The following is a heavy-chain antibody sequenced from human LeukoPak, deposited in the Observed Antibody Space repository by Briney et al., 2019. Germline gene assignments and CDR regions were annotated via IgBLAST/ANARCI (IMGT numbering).Heavy chain of an antibody. CDR3: ARDGYSGSYATYNWFDP. V-gene: IGHV1-2*02. J-gene: IGHJ5*02. Sequence: ASVKVSCKASGYTFTGYYMHWVRQAPGQGLEWMGWINPNSGGTNYAQKFQGRVTMTRDTSISTAYMELSRLRSDDTAVYYCARDGYSGSYATYNWFDPWGQGTLVTVSS. CDR2: INPNSGGT. CDR1: GYTFTGYY. D-gene: IGHD1-26*01.